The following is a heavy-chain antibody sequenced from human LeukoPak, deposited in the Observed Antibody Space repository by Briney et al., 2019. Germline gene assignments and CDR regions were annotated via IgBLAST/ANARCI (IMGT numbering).Heavy chain of an antibody. CDR1: GYTFTSYY. CDR3: ARERGDGYIDY. CDR2: INAANGNT. Sequence: GASVKVSCKASGYTFTSYYMHWVRQAPGQRLEWMGWINAANGNTKYSQKFQDRVTITRDTSASTVYMELSRLRSEDTAVYYCARERGDGYIDYWGQGTLVTVSS. V-gene: IGHV1-3*01. D-gene: IGHD5-24*01. J-gene: IGHJ4*02.